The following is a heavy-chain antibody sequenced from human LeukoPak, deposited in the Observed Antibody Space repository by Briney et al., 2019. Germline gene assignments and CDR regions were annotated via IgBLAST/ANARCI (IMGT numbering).Heavy chain of an antibody. Sequence: KPSETLSLTCAVYGGSFSGYYWSWIRQPPGKGLEWIGEINHSGSTNYNPSLKSRVTISVDTSKNQFSLKLSSVTAADTAVYYCAIRSGYSYGPYFQHWGQGTLVTVSS. CDR1: GGSFSGYY. V-gene: IGHV4-34*01. J-gene: IGHJ1*01. CDR3: AIRSGYSYGPYFQH. D-gene: IGHD5-18*01. CDR2: INHSGST.